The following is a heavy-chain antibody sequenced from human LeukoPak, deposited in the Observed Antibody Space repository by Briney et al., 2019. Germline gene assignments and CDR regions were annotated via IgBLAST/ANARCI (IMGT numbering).Heavy chain of an antibody. V-gene: IGHV1-46*01. CDR2: INPSGGST. Sequence: PVASVKVSCKASGYTFTSYYMHWVRQAPGQGLEWMGIINPSGGSTSYAQKFQGRVTMTRDTSTSTVYIELSSLRSEDTAVYYCAREPQGQQLDYWGQGTLVTVSS. CDR1: GYTFTSYY. D-gene: IGHD6-13*01. CDR3: AREPQGQQLDY. J-gene: IGHJ4*02.